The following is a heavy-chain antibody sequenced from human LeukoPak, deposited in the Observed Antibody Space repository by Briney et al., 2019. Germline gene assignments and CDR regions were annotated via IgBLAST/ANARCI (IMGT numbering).Heavy chain of an antibody. J-gene: IGHJ4*02. D-gene: IGHD2-21*02. Sequence: SETLSLTCTASGGSISSYYWSWIRQPPGKGLEWIGYISYSGSTNYNPSLRSRVTISVDKSKNQFSLKLSSVTAADTAVYYCARHGDGYSFDYWGQGTLVTVSS. CDR1: GGSISSYY. V-gene: IGHV4-59*08. CDR3: ARHGDGYSFDY. CDR2: ISYSGST.